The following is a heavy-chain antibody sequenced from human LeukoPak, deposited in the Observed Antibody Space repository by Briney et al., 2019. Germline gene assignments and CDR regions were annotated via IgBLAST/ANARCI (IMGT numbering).Heavy chain of an antibody. CDR1: GDSITGYY. J-gene: IGHJ4*02. Sequence: SETLSLTCSVSGDSITGYYWGWIRQPPGKGLEWIGNIYYTGNTYYNSSLKSRVTISVDTSKNQFSLKLSSVTAADTAVYYCARGFRAGYFDYWGQGTLVTVSS. V-gene: IGHV4-39*07. D-gene: IGHD6-19*01. CDR2: IYYTGNT. CDR3: ARGFRAGYFDY.